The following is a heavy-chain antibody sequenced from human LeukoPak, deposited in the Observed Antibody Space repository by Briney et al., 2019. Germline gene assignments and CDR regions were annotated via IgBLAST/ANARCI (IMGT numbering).Heavy chain of an antibody. Sequence: SYISDSGAMYYADSVRGRFTISRENAQNSLFLQMNSLRAEDTAVYYCARDGGYRGYDADCWGQGTLVTVSS. CDR3: ARDGGYRGYDADC. V-gene: IGHV3-69-1*01. J-gene: IGHJ4*02. D-gene: IGHD5-12*01. CDR2: ISDSGAM.